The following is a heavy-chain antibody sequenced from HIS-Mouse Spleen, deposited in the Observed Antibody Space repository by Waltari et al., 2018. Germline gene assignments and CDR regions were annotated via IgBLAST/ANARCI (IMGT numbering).Heavy chain of an antibody. CDR3: ATESPLYNWNDNRNDAFDI. Sequence: LEWVSSISSSSSYIYYADSVKGRFTISRDNAKNSLYLQMNSLRAEDTAVYYCATESPLYNWNDNRNDAFDIWGQGTMVTVSS. D-gene: IGHD1-1*01. V-gene: IGHV3-21*01. J-gene: IGHJ3*02. CDR2: ISSSSSYI.